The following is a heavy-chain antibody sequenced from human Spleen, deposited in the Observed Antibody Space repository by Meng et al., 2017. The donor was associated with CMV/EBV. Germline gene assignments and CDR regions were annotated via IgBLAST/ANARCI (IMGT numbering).Heavy chain of an antibody. CDR2: INPNSGGT. CDR3: ARAWHLGAYCSSTSCQGGWDY. CDR1: GYTFTGYY. Sequence: ASVKVSCKASGYTFTGYYMHWVRQAPGQGLEWMGWINPNSGGTNYAQKFQGRATMTRDTSISTAYMELSRLRSDDTAVYYCARAWHLGAYCSSTSCQGGWDYWGQGTRVTVSS. V-gene: IGHV1-2*02. D-gene: IGHD2-2*01. J-gene: IGHJ4*02.